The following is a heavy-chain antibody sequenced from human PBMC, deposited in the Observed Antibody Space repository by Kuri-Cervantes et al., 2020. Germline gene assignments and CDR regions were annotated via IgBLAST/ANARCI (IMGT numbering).Heavy chain of an antibody. J-gene: IGHJ4*02. D-gene: IGHD1-1*01. V-gene: IGHV1-69*13. CDR1: GGTFSSYA. CDR2: IIPIFSTP. Sequence: SVKVSCKASGGTFSSYAITWVRQAPGQGLEWMGGIIPIFSTPNYAQKFQGRLTITADEFTNIAYMELRSLRSDDTAVYYCARDDYLENSNFDYWGQGTLVTVSS. CDR3: ARDDYLENSNFDY.